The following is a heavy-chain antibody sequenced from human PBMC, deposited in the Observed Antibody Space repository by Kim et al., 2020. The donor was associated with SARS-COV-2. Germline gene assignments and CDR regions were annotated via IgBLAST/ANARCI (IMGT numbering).Heavy chain of an antibody. Sequence: SETLSLTCTVSGGSISSSSYYWGWIRQPTGKGLEGIGSIYYSGSTNYNPSLKNRVTISVDTSKNQLSLKLSSVTAAATDVYYCARWIQLPVVDPHFYYWGQGTLVTVSS. CDR2: IYYSGST. CDR1: GGSISSSSYY. J-gene: IGHJ4*02. V-gene: IGHV4-39*07. CDR3: ARWIQLPVVDPHFYY. D-gene: IGHD5-18*01.